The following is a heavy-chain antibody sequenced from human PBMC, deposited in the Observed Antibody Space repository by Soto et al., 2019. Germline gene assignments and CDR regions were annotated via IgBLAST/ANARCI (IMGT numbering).Heavy chain of an antibody. J-gene: IGHJ6*02. V-gene: IGHV4-31*03. CDR3: ARQRNYTEHDYGDYYRSFRNYYYYGMDV. D-gene: IGHD4-17*01. CDR2: IYYSGST. CDR1: GGSISSGGYY. Sequence: SETLSLTCTVSGGSISSGGYYWSWIRQHPGKGLEWIGYIYYSGSTYYNPSLKSRVTISVDTSKNQCSLKLSSVTAADTAVYYCARQRNYTEHDYGDYYRSFRNYYYYGMDVWGQGTTVTVSS.